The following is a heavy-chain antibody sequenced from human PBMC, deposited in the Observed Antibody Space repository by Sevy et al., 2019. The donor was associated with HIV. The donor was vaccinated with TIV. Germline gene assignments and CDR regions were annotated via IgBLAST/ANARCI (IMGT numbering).Heavy chain of an antibody. V-gene: IGHV3-30*02. CDR3: AKGLGMVQGALLSDDV. J-gene: IGHJ3*01. D-gene: IGHD3-10*01. CDR1: GFTFNTYG. Sequence: GGSLRLSCAASGFTFNTYGMHWVRQAPDKGLEWVAFIRYDGSTKYYVDSVKGRFTISIDNSKNQLYRQMNSLRVEDTAVYYCAKGLGMVQGALLSDDVWGQGTMVTVSS. CDR2: IRYDGSTK.